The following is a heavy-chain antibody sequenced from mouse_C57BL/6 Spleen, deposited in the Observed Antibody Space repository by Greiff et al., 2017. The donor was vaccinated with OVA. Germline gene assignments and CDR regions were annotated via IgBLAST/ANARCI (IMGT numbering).Heavy chain of an antibody. CDR1: GFTFSDYG. CDR3: ARRAQATFDD. V-gene: IGHV5-17*01. J-gene: IGHJ2*01. CDR2: ISSGSSTI. D-gene: IGHD3-2*02. Sequence: EVKVVESGGGLVKPGGSLKLSCAASGFTFSDYGMHWVRQAPEKGLEWVAYISSGSSTIYYADTVKGRFTISRDNAKNTLFLQMTSLRSEDTAMYYCARRAQATFDDWGQGTTLTVSS.